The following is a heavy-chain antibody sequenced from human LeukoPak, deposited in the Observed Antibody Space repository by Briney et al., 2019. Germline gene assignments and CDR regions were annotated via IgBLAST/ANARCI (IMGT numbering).Heavy chain of an antibody. V-gene: IGHV3-33*01. CDR1: GFTFRSYD. D-gene: IGHD3-22*01. CDR3: AREDSSGAFDI. Sequence: PGGSLRLSCAASGFTFRSYDMHWVRQALGKGLEWVAVVWYDESNKYYVDSVKGRFTISRDNSKNTLYLQMNSLRVEDTALYYCAREDSSGAFDIWGQGTMVTVSS. J-gene: IGHJ3*02. CDR2: VWYDESNK.